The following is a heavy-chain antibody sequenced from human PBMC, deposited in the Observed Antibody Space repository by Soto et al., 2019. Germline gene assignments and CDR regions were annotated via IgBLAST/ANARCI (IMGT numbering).Heavy chain of an antibody. D-gene: IGHD6-19*01. CDR3: ATKGVSGWFFDY. V-gene: IGHV1-69*13. Sequence: SVKVSCKASGGTFKSFTFTWVRQGPGQGLEWMGGIIPIFETPNYAQKFQDRVTITADESTSTVYMELSSLRSADTAVYYCATKGVSGWFFDYWGQGTVVTVSS. CDR1: GGTFKSFT. J-gene: IGHJ4*02. CDR2: IIPIFETP.